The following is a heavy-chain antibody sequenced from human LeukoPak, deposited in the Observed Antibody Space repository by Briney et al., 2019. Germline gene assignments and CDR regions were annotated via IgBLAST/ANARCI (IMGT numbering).Heavy chain of an antibody. Sequence: GGSLRLSCAASGFTFSSYGMHWVRQAPGKGLEWVAVIWYDGSNKYYADSVKGRFTISRDNSKNTLYLQMNSLRAEDTAVYYCAKVKNHDDILTGLDYWGQGTLVTVSS. D-gene: IGHD3-9*01. V-gene: IGHV3-33*06. CDR1: GFTFSSYG. CDR2: IWYDGSNK. CDR3: AKVKNHDDILTGLDY. J-gene: IGHJ4*02.